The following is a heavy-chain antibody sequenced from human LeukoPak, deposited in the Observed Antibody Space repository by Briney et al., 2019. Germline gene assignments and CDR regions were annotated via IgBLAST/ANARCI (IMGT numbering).Heavy chain of an antibody. CDR1: GGSISSGGYY. CDR2: IYYSGST. D-gene: IGHD2-2*02. CDR3: AREGVVVPAAIVGHSYYGMDV. V-gene: IGHV4-31*03. J-gene: IGHJ6*02. Sequence: PSETLSLTCTVSGGSISSGGYYWSWIRQHPGKGLEWIVYIYYSGSTYYNPSLKSRVTISVDTSKNQFSLKLSSVTAADTAVYYCAREGVVVPAAIVGHSYYGMDVWGQGTTVTVSS.